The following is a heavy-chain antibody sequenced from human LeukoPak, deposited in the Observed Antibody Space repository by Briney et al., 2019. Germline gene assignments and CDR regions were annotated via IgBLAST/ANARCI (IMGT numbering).Heavy chain of an antibody. CDR1: GFTFSSYS. D-gene: IGHD5-12*01. CDR3: ARVKEASAFDI. V-gene: IGHV3-21*01. CDR2: ISSSSSYI. Sequence: GGSLRLSCAASGFTFSSYSMNWVRQAPGKGLEWVSSISSSSSYIYYADSLKGRFTISRDNAKNSLYLQMNSLRAEDTAVYYCARVKEASAFDIWGQGTMVTVSS. J-gene: IGHJ3*02.